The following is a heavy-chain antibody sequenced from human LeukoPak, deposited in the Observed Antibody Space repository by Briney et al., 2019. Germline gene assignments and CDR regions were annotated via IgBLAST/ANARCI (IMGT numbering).Heavy chain of an antibody. V-gene: IGHV3-7*03. J-gene: IGHJ3*02. CDR2: INLDGSEK. D-gene: IGHD6-13*01. CDR1: GFTFRNYW. Sequence: GGSLRPSCAASGFTFRNYWMSCVRQAPGKGLEWGANINLDGSEKYYVDSVKGRFTISRDNSKNTLYLQMNSLRAEDTAVYYCAKDPPYSSPGLAFDIWGPGTMVTVSS. CDR3: AKDPPYSSPGLAFDI.